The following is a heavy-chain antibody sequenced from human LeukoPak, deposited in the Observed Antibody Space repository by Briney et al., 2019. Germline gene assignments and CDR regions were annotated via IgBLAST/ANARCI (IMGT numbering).Heavy chain of an antibody. CDR1: GDSVSNGNYY. CDR2: IYYTGST. V-gene: IGHV4-61*03. CDR3: ARDRRYYDTSGTVYYDAMDV. Sequence: SGTLSLTCIVSGDSVSNGNYYWSWLRQPPGKALEWIGYIYYTGSTYYNPSLEGRVTISVDTSRNHFSVKLNSVTAADTAVYYCARDRRYYDTSGTVYYDAMDVWGQGTTVTVSS. J-gene: IGHJ6*02. D-gene: IGHD3-22*01.